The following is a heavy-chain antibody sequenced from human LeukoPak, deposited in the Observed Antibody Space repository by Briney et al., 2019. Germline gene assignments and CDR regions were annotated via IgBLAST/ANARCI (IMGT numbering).Heavy chain of an antibody. CDR2: ISAYNGNT. Sequence: GASVKVSCKASGYTFTSYGTSWVRQAPGQGLEWMGWISAYNGNTNYAQKLQGRVTMTTDTSTSTAYMELRSLRSDDTAVYYCAQMYYYDSSGYYYFQHWGQGTLVTVSS. D-gene: IGHD3-22*01. J-gene: IGHJ1*01. CDR3: AQMYYYDSSGYYYFQH. CDR1: GYTFTSYG. V-gene: IGHV1-18*01.